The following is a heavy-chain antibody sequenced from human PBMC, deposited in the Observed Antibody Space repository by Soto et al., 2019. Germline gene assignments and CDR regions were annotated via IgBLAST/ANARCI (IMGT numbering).Heavy chain of an antibody. CDR1: GYTFTSYY. V-gene: IGHV1-46*03. D-gene: IGHD3-22*01. CDR3: ARERVGGVITTEIDY. Sequence: GASVKVSCKASGYTFTSYYMHWVRQAPGQGLEWMGIINPSGGSTSYAQKFQGRVTMTRDTSTSTVYMELSSLRSEDTAVYYCARERVGGVITTEIDYWGQGTLVTVSS. J-gene: IGHJ4*02. CDR2: INPSGGST.